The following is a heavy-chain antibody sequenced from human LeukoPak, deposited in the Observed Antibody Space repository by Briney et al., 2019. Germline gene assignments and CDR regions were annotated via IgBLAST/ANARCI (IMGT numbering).Heavy chain of an antibody. CDR3: ARGSYYDILTGYYFAALAPGRYYYYYMDV. CDR1: GGTFSSYA. V-gene: IGHV1-69*06. J-gene: IGHJ6*03. D-gene: IGHD3-9*01. Sequence: SVKVSCKASGGTFSSYAISWVRQAPGQGLEWMGGIIPIFGTANYAQKFQGRVTITADKSTSTAYMELSSLRSEDTAVYYCARGSYYDILTGYYFAALAPGRYYYYYMDVWGKGTTVTVSS. CDR2: IIPIFGTA.